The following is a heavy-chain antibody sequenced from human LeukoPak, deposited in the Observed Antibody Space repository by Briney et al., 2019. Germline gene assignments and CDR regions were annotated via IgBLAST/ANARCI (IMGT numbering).Heavy chain of an antibody. Sequence: GGSLRLSCGASGFTFSSYAMTWCRQAPGKGLEWVSAISDSGGRTYYADSVKGRFTISRDNSKNTLYLQMNSLRVEDTAVYYCGKGERYCTNGVCYRDYWGQGTLVTVSS. J-gene: IGHJ4*02. V-gene: IGHV3-23*01. CDR1: GFTFSSYA. CDR3: GKGERYCTNGVCYRDY. D-gene: IGHD2-8*01. CDR2: ISDSGGRT.